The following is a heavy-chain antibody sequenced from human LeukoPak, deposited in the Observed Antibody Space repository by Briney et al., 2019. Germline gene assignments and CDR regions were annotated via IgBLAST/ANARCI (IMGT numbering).Heavy chain of an antibody. CDR1: GFTFSSYE. J-gene: IGHJ6*03. CDR3: ARDLDGDYVNYMDV. Sequence: GGSLRLSCAASGFTFSSYEMNWVRLAPGKGLEWVSHISSSGSTIYYADSVKGRFTISRDNAKNSLYLQMNSLRAEDTAVYYCARDLDGDYVNYMDVWGKGTTVTVSS. V-gene: IGHV3-48*03. D-gene: IGHD4-17*01. CDR2: ISSSGSTI.